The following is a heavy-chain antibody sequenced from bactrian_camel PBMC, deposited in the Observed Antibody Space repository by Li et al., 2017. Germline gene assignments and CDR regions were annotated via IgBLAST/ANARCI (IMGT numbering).Heavy chain of an antibody. CDR2: IDSDTVTT. V-gene: IGHV3S42*01. CDR1: GSIKRGSLC. CDR3: TARYEFGLGACRGVGGLGF. Sequence: VQLVESGGGSVQAGGSLRLFCTVNGSIKRGSLCMGWFRQVPGKEREGVAAIDSDTVTTRYADSVKGRFTISKDNAKNTLYLQMTGLKPEDTAMYYCTARYEFGLGACRGVGGLGFWGQGTQVTVS. J-gene: IGHJ6*01. D-gene: IGHD1*01.